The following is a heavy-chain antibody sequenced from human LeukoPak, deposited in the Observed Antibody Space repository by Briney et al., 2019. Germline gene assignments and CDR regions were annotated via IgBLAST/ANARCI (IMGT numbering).Heavy chain of an antibody. CDR1: GGSISNYY. Sequence: SEILSPTRTVSGGSISNYYWSWIRQTAGKGLEWIGRIFAGKNTNYNAPLTNRVTISVDTSKNQFSLTLSSVTAADTAVYYCAREVGYCSGGSCYSYFNYWGQGTLVTVSS. CDR3: AREVGYCSGGSCYSYFNY. J-gene: IGHJ4*02. D-gene: IGHD2-15*01. CDR2: IFAGKNT. V-gene: IGHV4-4*07.